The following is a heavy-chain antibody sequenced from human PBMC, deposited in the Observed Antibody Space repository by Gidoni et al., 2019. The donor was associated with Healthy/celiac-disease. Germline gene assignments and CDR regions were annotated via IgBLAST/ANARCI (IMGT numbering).Heavy chain of an antibody. J-gene: IGHJ6*02. V-gene: IGHV3-30*04. D-gene: IGHD2-2*01. CDR2: ISYDGSNK. CDR3: ARDLILAVPAALRPYYYYYGMDV. Sequence: QVQLVESGGGVVQPGRSLSLSCPASGFTFSSYAMHWVRQAPGKGLEWVAVISYDGSNKFYADSVKGRFTISRDNSKNTLYLQMNSLRAEDTAVYYWARDLILAVPAALRPYYYYYGMDVWGQGTTVTVSS. CDR1: GFTFSSYA.